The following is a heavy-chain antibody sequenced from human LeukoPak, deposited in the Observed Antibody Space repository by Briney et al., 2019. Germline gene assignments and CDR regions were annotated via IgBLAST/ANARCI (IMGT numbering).Heavy chain of an antibody. D-gene: IGHD2-2*02. V-gene: IGHV1-18*01. CDR3: ARDCSSTSCYTGDYYYGMDV. Sequence: ASVKVSCKASGYTFTSYGINWVRQAPGQGLEWMGWISAYDGNTKYSQEFQGRVTMTTDTSTSTAYMELSSLRSEDTAVYYCARDCSSTSCYTGDYYYGMDVWGQGTTVTVSS. CDR1: GYTFTSYG. CDR2: ISAYDGNT. J-gene: IGHJ6*02.